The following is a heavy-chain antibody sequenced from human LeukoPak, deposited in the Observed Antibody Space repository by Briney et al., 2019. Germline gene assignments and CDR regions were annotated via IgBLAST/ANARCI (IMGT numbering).Heavy chain of an antibody. CDR2: INQDGSEK. V-gene: IGHV3-7*01. CDR3: ARARLSLTRGIGANYFDY. Sequence: GGSLRLSCVASGFTFNNDWMSWVRQAPGKGLEWVANINQDGSEKYEVDSAKGRFTISRDNAKNFLYLQVNSLRADDTAVYYCARARLSLTRGIGANYFDYWGQGTPVTVSS. D-gene: IGHD2-15*01. J-gene: IGHJ4*02. CDR1: GFTFNNDW.